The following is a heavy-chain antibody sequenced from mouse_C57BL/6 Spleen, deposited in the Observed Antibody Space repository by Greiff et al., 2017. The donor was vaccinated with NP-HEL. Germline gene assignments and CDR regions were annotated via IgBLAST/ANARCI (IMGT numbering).Heavy chain of an antibody. CDR1: GYTFTSYW. Sequence: QVQLQQPGAELVKPGASVKMSCKASGYTFTSYWITWVKQRPGQGLEWIGDIYPGSGSTNYNEKFKSKATLTVDTSSSTAYMQLSSLTSEDSAVYYCARRGPITTVVADYFDYWGQGTTLTVSS. J-gene: IGHJ2*01. V-gene: IGHV1-55*01. CDR3: ARRGPITTVVADYFDY. CDR2: IYPGSGST. D-gene: IGHD1-1*01.